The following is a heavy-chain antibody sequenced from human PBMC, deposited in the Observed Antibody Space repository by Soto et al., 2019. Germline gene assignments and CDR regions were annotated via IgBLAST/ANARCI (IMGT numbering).Heavy chain of an antibody. V-gene: IGHV3-30-3*01. CDR3: ARDYRVKSWIFGVVRRHYYGMDV. J-gene: IGHJ6*02. D-gene: IGHD3-3*01. CDR1: GFTFSSYA. CDR2: ISYDGSNK. Sequence: WSLRLSCAASGFTFSSYAMHWVRQAPCKGLEWVAVISYDGSNKYYADSVKGRFTISRDNSKNTLYLQMNSLRAEDTAVYYCARDYRVKSWIFGVVRRHYYGMDVWGQGTTVTVSS.